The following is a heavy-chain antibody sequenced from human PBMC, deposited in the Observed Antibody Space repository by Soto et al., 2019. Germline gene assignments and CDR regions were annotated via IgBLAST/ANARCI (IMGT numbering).Heavy chain of an antibody. CDR3: TREQSDDNYFDP. J-gene: IGHJ5*02. D-gene: IGHD6-19*01. CDR2: IYYSGGT. CDR1: GAALSSGGYF. Sequence: LALTCTVSGAALSSGGYFYTWVRQPPGKGLEWLGYIYYSGGTNYNPSLRSRVTISLDKAKSQFSLRLISVTAAETAVYYCTREQSDDNYFDPWGQGTLVTVSS. V-gene: IGHV4-61*08.